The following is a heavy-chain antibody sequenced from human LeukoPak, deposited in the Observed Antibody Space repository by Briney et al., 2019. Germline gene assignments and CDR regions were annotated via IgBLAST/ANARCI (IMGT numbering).Heavy chain of an antibody. V-gene: IGHV3-74*03. CDR1: GFSFSGSW. Sequence: GASLRLSCAASGFSFSGSWMHWVRQAPAKGLVWVSRINSDGGITTYADSVQGRFTISRDNAKNTLYLQMNSLRAEDTAVYYCIRGLGGGSDYWGLGTLVTVSS. J-gene: IGHJ4*02. CDR3: IRGLGGGSDY. D-gene: IGHD4-23*01. CDR2: INSDGGIT.